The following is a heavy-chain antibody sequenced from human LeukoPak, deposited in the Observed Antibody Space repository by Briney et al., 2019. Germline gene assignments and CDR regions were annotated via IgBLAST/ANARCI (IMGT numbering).Heavy chain of an antibody. CDR3: AREFGHCSGDNCFYFFDL. CDR2: INTHKGHT. D-gene: IGHD2-15*01. CDR1: GYTLTYYD. J-gene: IGHJ4*02. Sequence: ASVKVSCKASGYTLTYYDISWVRQAPGQGLEWMGWINTHKGHTNFLQKFQGRVTVTTDLSTNTAHMELRRLRSDDTAVYYCAREFGHCSGDNCFYFFDLWGQGSQVIVSS. V-gene: IGHV1-18*01.